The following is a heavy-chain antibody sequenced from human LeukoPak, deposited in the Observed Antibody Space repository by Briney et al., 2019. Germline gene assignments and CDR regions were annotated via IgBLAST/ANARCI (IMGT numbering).Heavy chain of an antibody. J-gene: IGHJ5*02. CDR3: ARETTYDFWSGSPSDWFDP. V-gene: IGHV4-59*01. CDR1: GGSISSYY. Sequence: SETLSLTCTGSGGSISSYYWSWIRQPPGKGLEWIGYIYYSGSTNYNPSLKSRVTISVDTSKNQFSLKLSSVTAADTAVYYCARETTYDFWSGSPSDWFDPWGQGTLVTVSS. CDR2: IYYSGST. D-gene: IGHD3-3*01.